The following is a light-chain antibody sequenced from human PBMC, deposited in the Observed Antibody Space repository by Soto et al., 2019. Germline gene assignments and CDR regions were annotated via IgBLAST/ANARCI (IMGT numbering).Light chain of an antibody. CDR1: QSVSSSY. V-gene: IGKV3-20*01. Sequence: EIVLTQSPGTLPLSPGETATLSCRASQSVSSSYLARYQQNSGQAPRLHIYRASSRAPGIPDRFVGSGSGTDYTLTISRLEPEDFAVYYCQQYGSARWTFGQGTKVEIK. J-gene: IGKJ1*01. CDR3: QQYGSARWT. CDR2: RAS.